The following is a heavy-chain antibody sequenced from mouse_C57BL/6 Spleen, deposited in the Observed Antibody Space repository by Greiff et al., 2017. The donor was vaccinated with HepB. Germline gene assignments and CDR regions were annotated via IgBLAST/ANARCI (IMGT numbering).Heavy chain of an antibody. Sequence: VQLQQSGADLARPGASVKMSCKASGYTFTSYTMHWVKQRPGQGLEWIGYINPSSGYTKYNQKFKDKATLTADQSSSTAYKQLSSLTSEDSAVYYGGRGVAWFAYSGQETLVTVSA. V-gene: IGHV1-4*01. CDR3: GRGVAWFAY. D-gene: IGHD1-3*01. CDR2: INPSSGYT. CDR1: GYTFTSYT. J-gene: IGHJ3*01.